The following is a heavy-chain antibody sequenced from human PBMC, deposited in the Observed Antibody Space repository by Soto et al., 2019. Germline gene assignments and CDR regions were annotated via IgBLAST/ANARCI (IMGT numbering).Heavy chain of an antibody. V-gene: IGHV1-3*01. CDR2: INPVNDNT. J-gene: IGHJ5*02. CDR1: GYSFEVYV. CDR3: ARGVAGPLHWFDP. Sequence: ASVKISCESSGYSFEVYVIDLVRKTPGQTLEWMGWINPVNDNTKYSKKFQGRVTITRDTSARTAYRELSSLRSEDTAVYYCARGVAGPLHWFDPWGQGTLVTV. D-gene: IGHD6-19*01.